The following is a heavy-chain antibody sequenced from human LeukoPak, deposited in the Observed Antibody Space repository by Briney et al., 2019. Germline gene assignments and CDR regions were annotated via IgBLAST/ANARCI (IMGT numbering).Heavy chain of an antibody. D-gene: IGHD6-13*01. Sequence: GGSLRLSCAASGFTFSTYAMHWVRQAPGKGLEYVSSITSNGDNTFYANSVKGRFTISRDNSKNTLYLQMGSLRAEDMAVYYCARDRWSYYFDYWGQGTLVTVSS. V-gene: IGHV3-64*01. CDR2: ITSNGDNT. CDR1: GFTFSTYA. CDR3: ARDRWSYYFDY. J-gene: IGHJ4*02.